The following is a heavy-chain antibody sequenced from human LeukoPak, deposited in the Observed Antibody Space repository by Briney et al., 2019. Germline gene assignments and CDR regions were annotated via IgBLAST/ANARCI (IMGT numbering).Heavy chain of an antibody. Sequence: GGSLRLSCVASGFTFSTYAMHWVRQAPGKGLEWVAVIWYDGSYKYYADSVKGRFSISRDNSKNTLFLQMNSLIAEDTAVYYCAHFKGGSFDFWGQGTMVTVSS. D-gene: IGHD1-26*01. CDR2: IWYDGSYK. CDR1: GFTFSTYA. J-gene: IGHJ3*01. CDR3: AHFKGGSFDF. V-gene: IGHV3-33*01.